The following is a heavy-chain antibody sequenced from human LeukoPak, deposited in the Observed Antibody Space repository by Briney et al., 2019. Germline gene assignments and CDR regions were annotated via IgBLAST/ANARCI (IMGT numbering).Heavy chain of an antibody. Sequence: GGSLRLSCAASGFTVSSNYMSWVRQAPGKGLEWVSVIYSGGSTYYAAAAESRFTISTEDCTNTMYHQLNSLRAADTAVYYCGGRQGDGIPYFHYWGQGTLVTVSS. CDR2: IYSGGST. J-gene: IGHJ4*02. D-gene: IGHD1-14*01. CDR3: GGRQGDGIPYFHY. V-gene: IGHV3-53*01. CDR1: GFTVSSNY.